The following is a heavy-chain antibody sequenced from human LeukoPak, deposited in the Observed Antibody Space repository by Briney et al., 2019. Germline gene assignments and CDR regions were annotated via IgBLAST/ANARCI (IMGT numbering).Heavy chain of an antibody. D-gene: IGHD3-22*01. CDR1: GGSISSYY. J-gene: IGHJ6*02. CDR2: IYYSGST. Sequence: PSETLSLTCTVSGGSISSYYWSWIRQPPGKGLEWIGYIYYSGSTSYNPSLKSRVTISVDTSKNQFSLKLSSVTAADTAVYYCARVYYYDSSGYYYYYYGMDVWGQGTTVTVSS. V-gene: IGHV4-59*01. CDR3: ARVYYYDSSGYYYYYYGMDV.